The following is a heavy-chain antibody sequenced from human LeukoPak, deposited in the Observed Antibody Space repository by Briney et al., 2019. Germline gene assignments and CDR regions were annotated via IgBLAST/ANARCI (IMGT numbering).Heavy chain of an antibody. CDR1: GGSISSYY. CDR2: IYYSGST. V-gene: IGHV4-59*01. Sequence: SETLSLTCTVSGGSISSYYWSWIRQPPGKGLEWIGYIYYSGSTNYNPSLKSRVTISVDTSKNQFSLKLSSVTAADTAVYYCARVVSPYSGSYLYYYYGMDVWGQGTTVTVSS. J-gene: IGHJ6*02. CDR3: ARVVSPYSGSYLYYYYGMDV. D-gene: IGHD1-26*01.